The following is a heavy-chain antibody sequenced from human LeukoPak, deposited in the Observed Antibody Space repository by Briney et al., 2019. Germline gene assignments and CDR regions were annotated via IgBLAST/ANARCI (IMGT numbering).Heavy chain of an antibody. V-gene: IGHV3-33*01. Sequence: GGSLRLSCAASGFTFSSYGMHWVRQAPGKGLEWVAVIWYDGSNKYYADSVKGRFTISRDNSKNTLYLQMNSLRAEDTAVYYCAGSIAVAGTIDYRGQGTLVTVSS. CDR3: AGSIAVAGTIDY. CDR1: GFTFSSYG. D-gene: IGHD6-19*01. J-gene: IGHJ4*02. CDR2: IWYDGSNK.